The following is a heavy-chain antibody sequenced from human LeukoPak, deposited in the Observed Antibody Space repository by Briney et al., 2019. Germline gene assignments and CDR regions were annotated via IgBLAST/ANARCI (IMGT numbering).Heavy chain of an antibody. CDR2: INWSGSST. D-gene: IGHD6-19*01. CDR1: GFKFDDNG. J-gene: IGHJ4*02. V-gene: IGHV3-20*04. Sequence: PGGSLRLSCAASGFKFDDNGLSWVRQPPGKGLEWVSGINWSGSSTDYTDSVKGRFTISRDNAKNSLYLQMDSLRAEDTAFYYCARDPGTGWSYYFDYWGQATLVTVSS. CDR3: ARDPGTGWSYYFDY.